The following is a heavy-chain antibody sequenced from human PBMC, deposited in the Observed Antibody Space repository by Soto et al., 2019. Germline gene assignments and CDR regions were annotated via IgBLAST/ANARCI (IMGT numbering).Heavy chain of an antibody. Sequence: EVQLLESGGGLVQPGGSLRLSCAASGFTFGNYDMSWVRQAPGQGLEWVSGVSSSGRSTNYADSEKGRSTISRDNPKNTLYLQMGSLSSADTTDYYCARLDCESGTNCECGAPAFDYWGQGNLVTVTS. CDR1: GFTFGNYD. CDR2: VSSSGRST. V-gene: IGHV3-23*01. J-gene: IGHJ4*02. CDR3: ARLDCESGTNCECGAPAFDY. D-gene: IGHD1-1*01.